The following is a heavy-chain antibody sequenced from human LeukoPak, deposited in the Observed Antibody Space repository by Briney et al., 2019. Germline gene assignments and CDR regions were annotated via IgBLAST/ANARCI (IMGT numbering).Heavy chain of an antibody. CDR2: MNPNSGNT. V-gene: IGHV1-8*01. CDR1: GYTFTSYD. J-gene: IGHJ5*02. D-gene: IGHD2-2*01. Sequence: ASVKVSCKASGYTFTSYDINWVGQATGQGLEWMGWMNPNSGNTGYAQKFQGRVTMTRNTSISTPYMELSSLRSEDTAVYYCARGSIGYCSSTSCYGFDPWGQGTLVTVSS. CDR3: ARGSIGYCSSTSCYGFDP.